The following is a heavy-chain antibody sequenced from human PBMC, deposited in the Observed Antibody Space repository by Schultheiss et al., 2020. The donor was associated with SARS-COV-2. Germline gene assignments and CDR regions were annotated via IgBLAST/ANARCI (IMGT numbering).Heavy chain of an antibody. Sequence: ASVKVSCKASGYTFTGYYMHWVRQAPGQGLEWMGRINPNSGNTGYAQKFQGRVTMTRNTSISTAYMELSSLRSEDTAVYYCATLNYDILTGYYYYYYGMDVWGQGTTVTVSS. CDR1: GYTFTGYY. CDR3: ATLNYDILTGYYYYYYGMDV. D-gene: IGHD3-9*01. CDR2: INPNSGNT. V-gene: IGHV1-8*02. J-gene: IGHJ6*02.